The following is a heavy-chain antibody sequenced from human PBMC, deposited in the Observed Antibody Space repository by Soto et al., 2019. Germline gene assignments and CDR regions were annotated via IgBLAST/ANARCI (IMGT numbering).Heavy chain of an antibody. V-gene: IGHV4-39*02. CDR2: IYYRGST. CDR3: TRRDRYCSSDTCFDYGMDV. D-gene: IGHD2-2*01. CDR1: GSSISGGTYF. J-gene: IGHJ6*02. Sequence: PSETLSLTCGVSGSSISGGTYFWGWIRQPPGKGLEWIGTIYYRGSTYYNPSLKSRVTISVDTSKNHIPLKLSSVTAADTAVYYCTRRDRYCSSDTCFDYGMDVWGQGTTVTVSS.